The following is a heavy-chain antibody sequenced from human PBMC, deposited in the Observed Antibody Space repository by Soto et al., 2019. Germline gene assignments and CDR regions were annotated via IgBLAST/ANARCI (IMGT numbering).Heavy chain of an antibody. Sequence: LRLSCAASGFTFSKYALSWVRQAPGKGLEWVSAISGSGGTTHYADSVKGRVTISRDNSKDTVFLQMNSLRAEDTAVYSCAKYYYDRSGSPLAFDYWGQGTLVTVSS. CDR3: AKYYYDRSGSPLAFDY. CDR1: GFTFSKYA. CDR2: ISGSGGTT. V-gene: IGHV3-23*01. J-gene: IGHJ4*02. D-gene: IGHD3-22*01.